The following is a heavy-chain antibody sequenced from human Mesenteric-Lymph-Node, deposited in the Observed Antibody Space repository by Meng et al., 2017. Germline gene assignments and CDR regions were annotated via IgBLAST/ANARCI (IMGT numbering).Heavy chain of an antibody. CDR3: ARDPEKYYYDSSEP. Sequence: ASVKVSCKASGYTFTSYGISWVRQAPGQGLEWMGWINPNSGGTNYAQKFQGRVTMTKDTSISTAYMELSRLRSDDTAVYYCARDPEKYYYDSSEPWGQGTLVTVSS. CDR1: GYTFTSYG. D-gene: IGHD3-22*01. CDR2: INPNSGGT. V-gene: IGHV1-2*02. J-gene: IGHJ4*02.